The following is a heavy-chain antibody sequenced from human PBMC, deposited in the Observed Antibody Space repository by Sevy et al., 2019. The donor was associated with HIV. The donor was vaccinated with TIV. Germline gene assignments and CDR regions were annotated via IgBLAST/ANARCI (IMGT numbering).Heavy chain of an antibody. V-gene: IGHV3-23*01. CDR2: ISGSGSNT. D-gene: IGHD3-10*01. CDR3: AKDFRVGGYFYGSGCFDS. Sequence: GGSLRLSCEASGFIFNTYAMSWVRQVPGKGLEWVSAISGSGSNTYYADSVKGRFTISRDNSKSTLFLQMKNLRAEDTAAYYGAKDFRVGGYFYGSGCFDSWGQGTQVTVSS. J-gene: IGHJ4*02. CDR1: GFIFNTYA.